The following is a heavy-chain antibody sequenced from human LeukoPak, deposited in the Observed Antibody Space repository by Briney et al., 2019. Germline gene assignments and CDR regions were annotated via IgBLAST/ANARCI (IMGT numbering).Heavy chain of an antibody. J-gene: IGHJ4*02. V-gene: IGHV3-23*01. CDR3: GKAQTACGGDCSSNFDS. CDR2: ISGRGGNT. D-gene: IGHD2-21*02. CDR1: GFTFSDYA. Sequence: GGSLRLSCAASGFTFSDYAMSWVRHAPGKGLEWVSAISGRGGNTYYAASVKGRFTISRDNSKNTLSLKMNTLRAEDTAVYYCGKAQTACGGDCSSNFDSWGRGTLVTVSS.